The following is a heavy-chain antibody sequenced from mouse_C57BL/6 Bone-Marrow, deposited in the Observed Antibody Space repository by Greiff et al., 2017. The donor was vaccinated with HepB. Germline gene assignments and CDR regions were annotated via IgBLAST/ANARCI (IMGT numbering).Heavy chain of an antibody. CDR3: ARQGVIFFDY. J-gene: IGHJ2*01. CDR1: GFTFSSYG. D-gene: IGHD2-1*01. Sequence: DVKLVESGGDLVKPGGSLKLSCAASGFTFSSYGMSWVRQTPDKRLEWVATISSGGSYTYYPDSVKGRFTISRDNAKNTLYLQMSSLKSEDTAMYYCARQGVIFFDYWGQGTTLTVSS. V-gene: IGHV5-6*02. CDR2: ISSGGSYT.